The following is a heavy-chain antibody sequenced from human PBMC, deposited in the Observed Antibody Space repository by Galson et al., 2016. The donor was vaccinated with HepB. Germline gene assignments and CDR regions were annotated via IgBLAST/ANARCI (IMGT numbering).Heavy chain of an antibody. D-gene: IGHD1-7*01. J-gene: IGHJ4*02. CDR1: GFTFDNYA. V-gene: IGHV3-23*01. CDR3: AKGDLYNWNYYFDF. CDR2: MNGNGISI. Sequence: SLRLSCAASGFTFDNYAMSWVRQAPGRGLEWVSAMNGNGISIYYADSAKGRFTISRDNSKNTLHLQMNSLRAEDAAIYYCAKGDLYNWNYYFDFWGQGTLVTVSS.